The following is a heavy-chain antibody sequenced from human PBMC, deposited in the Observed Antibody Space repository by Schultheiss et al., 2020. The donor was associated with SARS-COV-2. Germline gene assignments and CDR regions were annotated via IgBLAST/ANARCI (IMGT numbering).Heavy chain of an antibody. CDR2: ISYDGSNK. V-gene: IGHV3-30-3*01. J-gene: IGHJ6*02. CDR1: GFTFSSYA. Sequence: GESLKISCAASGFTFSSYAMHWVRQAPCKGLEWVAVISYDGSNKYYADSVKGRFTISRDNSKNTLYLQMNSLRAEDTAVYYCARESVTTDYYYYYYGMDVWGQGTTVTVSS. CDR3: ARESVTTDYYYYYYGMDV. D-gene: IGHD4-17*01.